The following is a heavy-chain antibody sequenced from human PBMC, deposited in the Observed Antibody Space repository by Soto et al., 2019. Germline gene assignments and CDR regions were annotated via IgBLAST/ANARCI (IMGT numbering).Heavy chain of an antibody. CDR3: ARGGYYYDN. Sequence: TGGSLRLSCAASGFPFSSYWMHWVRQTPGKGLVWVSRINSDGSGTRYTDSVKGRFTISRDNAKNTLYLQMNSLRAEDTAVYYCARGGYYYDNWGQGTLVTVSS. D-gene: IGHD2-2*01. J-gene: IGHJ4*02. V-gene: IGHV3-74*01. CDR2: INSDGSGT. CDR1: GFPFSSYW.